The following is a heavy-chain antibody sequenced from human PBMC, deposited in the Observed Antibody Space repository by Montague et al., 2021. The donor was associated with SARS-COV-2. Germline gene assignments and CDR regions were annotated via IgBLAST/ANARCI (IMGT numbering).Heavy chain of an antibody. V-gene: IGHV4-59*01. CDR1: GGSISSYY. Sequence: SETLSLTCTVSGGSISSYYWSWIRQPPGKGLEWIGCMSYSGTTNYNPSLRSRLTMSIDTSKDQLSLKLSSLTAADAAVYYCARGRDQLGWFDPWGQGTLVTVSS. CDR3: ARGRDQLGWFDP. CDR2: MSYSGTT. D-gene: IGHD7-27*01. J-gene: IGHJ5*02.